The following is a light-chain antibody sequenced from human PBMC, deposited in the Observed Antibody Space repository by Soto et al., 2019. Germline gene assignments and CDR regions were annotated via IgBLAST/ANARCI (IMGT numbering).Light chain of an antibody. CDR3: SSFTNNNTPHVV. V-gene: IGLV1-40*01. CDR2: GDT. Sequence: QSVLTQPPSVSGAPGQTVTISCTGSSSNIGADYDVHWYQQLPGTAPKLLIFGDTNRPSGVPDRFSGSKSGTSASLAISGLQAEDEADYYCSSFTNNNTPHVVFGGGTKVTVL. J-gene: IGLJ2*01. CDR1: SSNIGADYD.